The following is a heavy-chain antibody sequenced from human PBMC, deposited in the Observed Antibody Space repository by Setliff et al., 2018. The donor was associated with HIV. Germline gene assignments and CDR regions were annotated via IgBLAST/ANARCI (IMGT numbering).Heavy chain of an antibody. CDR1: GGSFSDYY. V-gene: IGHV4-34*10. D-gene: IGHD3-9*01. CDR3: ARDHHYDILTGPYYYYMDV. CDR2: ISHSGST. Sequence: SETLSLTCGVYGGSFSDYYWSWIRQPPGKGLEWIGEISHSGSTGYNPSLKSRVTMSVDTSKNQFSLKLSSVTAADTAVYYCARDHHYDILTGPYYYYMDVWGKGTTVTVSS. J-gene: IGHJ6*03.